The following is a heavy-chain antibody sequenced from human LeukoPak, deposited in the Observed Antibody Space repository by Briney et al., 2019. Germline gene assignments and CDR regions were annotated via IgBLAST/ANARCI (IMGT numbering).Heavy chain of an antibody. V-gene: IGHV1-2*02. CDR2: INPNNGGT. CDR3: ARVDGHSGYVY. D-gene: IGHD5-12*01. Sequence: GASVKVSCKASGYTFTGYYMHWVRQAPGQGLEWMGWINPNNGGTNYAQKFQGRVTMTRDTSISTAYMELSRLRSDDTAVYYCARVDGHSGYVYWGQGTLVTVSS. J-gene: IGHJ4*02. CDR1: GYTFTGYY.